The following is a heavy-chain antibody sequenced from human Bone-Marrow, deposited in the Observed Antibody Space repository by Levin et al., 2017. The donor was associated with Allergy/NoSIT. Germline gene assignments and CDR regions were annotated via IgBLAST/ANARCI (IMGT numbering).Heavy chain of an antibody. J-gene: IGHJ5*02. CDR2: ISSSSSYI. CDR3: ARDLGVLRFVERFNWFDP. Sequence: GGSLRLSCAASGFTFSSYSMNWVRQAPGKGLEWVSSISSSSSYIYYADSVKGRFTISRDNAKNSLYLQMNSLRAEDTTVYYCARDLGVLRFVERFNWFDPWGQGTLVTVSS. CDR1: GFTFSSYS. D-gene: IGHD3-3*01. V-gene: IGHV3-21*01.